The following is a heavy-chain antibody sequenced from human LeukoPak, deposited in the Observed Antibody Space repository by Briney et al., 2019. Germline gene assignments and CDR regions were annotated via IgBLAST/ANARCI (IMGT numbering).Heavy chain of an antibody. CDR3: ARQGYYDFWSGYSSFDY. D-gene: IGHD3-3*01. CDR2: IYYSGST. Sequence: SETLSLTCTVSGGSISSSSYYWGWIRQPPGKGLEWIGSIYYSGSTYYNPSLKSRVTISVDTSKNQFSLKLGSVTAADTAVYYCARQGYYDFWSGYSSFDYWGQGTLVTVSS. V-gene: IGHV4-39*01. CDR1: GGSISSSSYY. J-gene: IGHJ4*02.